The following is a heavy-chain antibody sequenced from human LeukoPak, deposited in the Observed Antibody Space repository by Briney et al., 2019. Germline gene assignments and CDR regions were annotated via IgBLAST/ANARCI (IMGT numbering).Heavy chain of an antibody. CDR2: INGDSSYI. D-gene: IGHD2-2*01. J-gene: IGHJ4*02. CDR1: GFTFSSYA. Sequence: KSGGSLRLSCAASGFTFSSYAIDWVRQAPGKGLEWVSSINGDSSYIYYADSVKGRFTIARDNAGNSLHLQMNSLRAEDTAVYYCARLRCDSTSRFGKYYFDLWGQGTLVTVSS. V-gene: IGHV3-21*01. CDR3: ARLRCDSTSRFGKYYFDL.